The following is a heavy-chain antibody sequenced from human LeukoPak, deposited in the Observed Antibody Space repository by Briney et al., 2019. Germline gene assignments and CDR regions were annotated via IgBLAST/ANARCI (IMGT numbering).Heavy chain of an antibody. D-gene: IGHD1-1*01. CDR3: VRDGYNWNYDY. CDR1: GFTFSTNG. CDR2: ISYDGSNK. Sequence: GGSLRLSCAASGFTFSTNGMHWVRQAPGKGLEWVAVISYDGSNKYYADSVKGRFTISRDNSKNTLYLQMDSLRAEDTAVYYCVRDGYNWNYDYWGQGTLVTVSS. V-gene: IGHV3-30*19. J-gene: IGHJ4*02.